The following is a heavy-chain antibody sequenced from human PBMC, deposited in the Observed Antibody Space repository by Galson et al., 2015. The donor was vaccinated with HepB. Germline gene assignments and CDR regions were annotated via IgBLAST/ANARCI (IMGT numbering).Heavy chain of an antibody. Sequence: SLRLSCAASTFSVSTNYMNWVRRTPGKGLEWVSIIYSDGSTYYADSVKGRFTISRDNSKNTLYPQMNSLRAEDTAVYYCARAWGSRGDVRQLNLWGQGTQVTVSS. J-gene: IGHJ4*02. V-gene: IGHV3-53*01. CDR1: TFSVSTNY. CDR3: ARAWGSRGDVRQLNL. D-gene: IGHD3-10*01. CDR2: IYSDGST.